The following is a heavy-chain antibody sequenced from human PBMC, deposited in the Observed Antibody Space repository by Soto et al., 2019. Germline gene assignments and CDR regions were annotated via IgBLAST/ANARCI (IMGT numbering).Heavy chain of an antibody. J-gene: IGHJ5*02. Sequence: QVQLVQSGAEVKKPGASVKVSCKASGYTFTSYDINWVRQATGQGLEWMGWMNPNSGNTGYAQKFQGRVTMTRNTSISTAYIELSSLRSEDKAVYYCARAPADNVRDWFDPWGQGTLVTVSS. D-gene: IGHD2-2*01. CDR3: ARAPADNVRDWFDP. CDR1: GYTFTSYD. V-gene: IGHV1-8*01. CDR2: MNPNSGNT.